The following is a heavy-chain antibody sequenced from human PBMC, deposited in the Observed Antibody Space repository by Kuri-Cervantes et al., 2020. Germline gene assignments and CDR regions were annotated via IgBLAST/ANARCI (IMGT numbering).Heavy chain of an antibody. CDR1: GYTFTSYG. CDR3: ARESLMGSGYYYDY. Sequence: ASVKVSCKASGYTFTSYGISWVRQAPGQGLEWMGWISAYNGDTNYAQKLQGRVTMTRDTSITTAYMELSRLTSDDTAVYYCARESLMGSGYYYDYWGQGTQVTVSS. D-gene: IGHD3-22*01. J-gene: IGHJ4*02. V-gene: IGHV1-18*01. CDR2: ISAYNGDT.